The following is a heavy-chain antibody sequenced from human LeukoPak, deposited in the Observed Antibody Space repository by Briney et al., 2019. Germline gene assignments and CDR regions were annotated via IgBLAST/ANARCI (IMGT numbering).Heavy chain of an antibody. CDR2: IYYSGSI. D-gene: IGHD2-8*01. V-gene: IGHV4-59*01. CDR1: GGSISNYY. J-gene: IGHJ5*02. Sequence: SETLSLTCTVSGGSISNYYWSWIRQPPGKGLEWIGYIYYSGSINYNPSLKSRITISVDTSKNQFSLKLSSVTAADTAVYYCARVGVENWLDPWGQGTLVTVSS. CDR3: ARVGVENWLDP.